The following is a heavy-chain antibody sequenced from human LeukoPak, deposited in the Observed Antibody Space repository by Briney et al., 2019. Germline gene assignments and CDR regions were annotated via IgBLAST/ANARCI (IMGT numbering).Heavy chain of an antibody. Sequence: GESLKISCTGFEYNFTTYWIGWVRQMPGKGLEWMGIIYPGDSDTRYSPSFQGQVTISADKSISTAYLQWSSLKASDTAMYYCARHGSSGWYDWFDPWGQGTLVTVSS. V-gene: IGHV5-51*01. J-gene: IGHJ5*02. CDR2: IYPGDSDT. CDR3: ARHGSSGWYDWFDP. D-gene: IGHD6-19*01. CDR1: EYNFTTYW.